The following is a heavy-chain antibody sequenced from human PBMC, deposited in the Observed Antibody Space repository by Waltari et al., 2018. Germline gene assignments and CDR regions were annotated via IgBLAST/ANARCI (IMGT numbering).Heavy chain of an antibody. V-gene: IGHV3-9*01. CDR2: ISSNSDTK. CDR3: VKDMSVSKRFYYYGMDV. Sequence: EVQLVESGGGLVQPGRSLRLSCTASGFTFHDFAMQWVRQVPGKGLEWISGISSNSDTKGYADSVKGRFTITRDNAKKSLDLQMNSLRTEDTALYYCVKDMSVSKRFYYYGMDVWGQGTTVTVSS. CDR1: GFTFHDFA. J-gene: IGHJ6*02. D-gene: IGHD3-3*01.